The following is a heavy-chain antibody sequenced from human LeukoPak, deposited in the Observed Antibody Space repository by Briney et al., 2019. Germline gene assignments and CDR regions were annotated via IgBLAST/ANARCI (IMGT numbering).Heavy chain of an antibody. CDR1: GFTFSSYA. J-gene: IGHJ4*02. CDR2: ISGSGGST. Sequence: GGSLRLSCAASGFTFSSYAMSWVRQAPGKGLEWVSAISGSGGSTYYADSVKGRFTISRDNSKKTLYLQMNSLRAEDTAVYYCAKPPPFYYYDSSGYPFDYWGQGTLVTVSS. CDR3: AKPPPFYYYDSSGYPFDY. V-gene: IGHV3-23*01. D-gene: IGHD3-22*01.